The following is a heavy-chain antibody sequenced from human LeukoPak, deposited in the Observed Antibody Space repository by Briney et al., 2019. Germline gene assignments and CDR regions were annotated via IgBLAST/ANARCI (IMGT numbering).Heavy chain of an antibody. D-gene: IGHD3-9*01. CDR2: FDPEDGET. Sequence: ASVKVSCKVSGYTLTELSMHWVRQAPGKGLEWMGGFDPEDGETIYAQKFQGRVTMTEDTSTDTAYMELSSLRSEDTAVYYCATGYYDILTGVFYLDYWGQGPLVTVSS. CDR3: ATGYYDILTGVFYLDY. CDR1: GYTLTELS. V-gene: IGHV1-24*01. J-gene: IGHJ4*02.